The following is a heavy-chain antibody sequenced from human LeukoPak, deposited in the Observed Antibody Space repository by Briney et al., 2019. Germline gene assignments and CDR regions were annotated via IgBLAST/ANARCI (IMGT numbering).Heavy chain of an antibody. Sequence: PGGSLRLSCAASGFTFSSYSMNWVRQAPGKGLEWVSYISSSGSTIYYADSVKGRFTISRDNAKNSLYLQMSSLRAEDTAVYYCARESERSDWFDPWGQGTLVTVSS. CDR2: ISSSGSTI. J-gene: IGHJ5*02. V-gene: IGHV3-48*04. CDR3: ARESERSDWFDP. D-gene: IGHD5-24*01. CDR1: GFTFSSYS.